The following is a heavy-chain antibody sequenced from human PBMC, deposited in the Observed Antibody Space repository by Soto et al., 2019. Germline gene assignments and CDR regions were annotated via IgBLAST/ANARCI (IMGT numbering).Heavy chain of an antibody. V-gene: IGHV3-9*01. J-gene: IGHJ4*02. CDR3: ARIRSYYYDSSGYYWVHYFDY. CDR2: ISWNSGSI. Sequence: SLGLSCAASGFTFDDYAMHGVRQAPGKGLEWVSGISWNSGSIGYADSVKGRFTISRDNAKNSLYLQMNSLRAEDTALYYCARIRSYYYDSSGYYWVHYFDYWGQGTLVTVSS. CDR1: GFTFDDYA. D-gene: IGHD3-22*01.